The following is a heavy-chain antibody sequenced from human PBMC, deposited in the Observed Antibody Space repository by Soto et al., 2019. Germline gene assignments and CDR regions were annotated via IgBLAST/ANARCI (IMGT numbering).Heavy chain of an antibody. V-gene: IGHV3-48*03. CDR2: ISSSGTSI. CDR1: RFTFSRYE. J-gene: IGHJ4*02. Sequence: EVQLVESGGGLVQPGGSLRLSCAASRFTFSRYEMNWVRQALGKGLEWVASISSSGTSIYYADSVKGRFSISRDNEKNSVYLAMNSLRVDDTAVYYCARDRGYTSGSYGGAFDFWGQGTLVTVSS. CDR3: ARDRGYTSGSYGGAFDF. D-gene: IGHD6-19*01.